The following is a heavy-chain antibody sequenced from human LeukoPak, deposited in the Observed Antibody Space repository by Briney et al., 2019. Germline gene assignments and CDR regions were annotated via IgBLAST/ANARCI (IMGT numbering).Heavy chain of an antibody. CDR2: IYSGGST. CDR1: GFTFSGYE. Sequence: GSLRLSCAASGFTFSGYEMNWVRQAPGKGLEWVSFIYSGGSTYYADSVKGRFTISRDNSKNTLYLQMNSLRADDTAVYYCARRAGAYSHPYDYWGQGTLVTVSS. D-gene: IGHD4/OR15-4a*01. J-gene: IGHJ4*02. CDR3: ARRAGAYSHPYDY. V-gene: IGHV3-53*01.